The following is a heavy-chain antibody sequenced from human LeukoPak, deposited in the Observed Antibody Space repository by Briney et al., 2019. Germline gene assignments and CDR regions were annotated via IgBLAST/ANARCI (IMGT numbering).Heavy chain of an antibody. CDR3: ARNWFSTYFDY. V-gene: IGHV3-33*01. CDR1: GFTFSYYA. Sequence: GGSLRLSCAASGFTFSYYAMHWVRQAPGKGLEWVAVIWYNGSNKKYADSVKGRFTISRDNSKNTLYLQMNSLRAEDTAVYYCARNWFSTYFDYWGQGTLVTVSS. CDR2: IWYNGSNK. D-gene: IGHD3-10*01. J-gene: IGHJ4*02.